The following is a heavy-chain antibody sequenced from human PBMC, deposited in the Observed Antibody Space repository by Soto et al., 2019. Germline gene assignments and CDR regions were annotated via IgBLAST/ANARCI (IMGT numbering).Heavy chain of an antibody. CDR3: ARGDGYNSAFDI. D-gene: IGHD1-1*01. Sequence: PSETLSLTCTVSGGSIRSLYWSWIRQPPGKGLEWIGHIYPSGSTDYNPSLKSRGTISPHTSESQFSLKAHPVTPAATAVYYCARGDGYNSAFDIWGQGTTVTVSS. CDR2: IYPSGST. J-gene: IGHJ3*02. V-gene: IGHV4-59*01. CDR1: GGSIRSLY.